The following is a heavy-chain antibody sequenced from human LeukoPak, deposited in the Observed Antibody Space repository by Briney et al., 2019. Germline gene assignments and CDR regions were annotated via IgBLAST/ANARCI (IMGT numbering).Heavy chain of an antibody. CDR1: GGSISSYY. CDR3: ARVGSSSWYLFDP. Sequence: SETLSLTCTVSGGSISSYYWSWIRQPPGKGLEWIGYIYYSGSTNYNPSLKSRVTISVDTSKNQFSLKLSSVTAADTAVYYRARVGSSSWYLFDPWGQGTLVTVSS. D-gene: IGHD6-13*01. J-gene: IGHJ5*02. CDR2: IYYSGST. V-gene: IGHV4-59*12.